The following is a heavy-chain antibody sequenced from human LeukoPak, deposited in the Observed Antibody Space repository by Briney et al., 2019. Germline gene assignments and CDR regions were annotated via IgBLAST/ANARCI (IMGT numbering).Heavy chain of an antibody. J-gene: IGHJ6*03. V-gene: IGHV1-8*03. CDR1: GYTFTGYF. CDR2: MNPNSGNT. CDR3: AREINGAYYYMDV. D-gene: IGHD1-26*01. Sequence: ASVKVSCKASGYTFTGYFIHWVRQAPGQGLEWMGWMNPNSGNTGYAQKFQGRVTITRNTSISTAYMELSSLRSEDTAVYYCAREINGAYYYMDVWGKGTTVTVSS.